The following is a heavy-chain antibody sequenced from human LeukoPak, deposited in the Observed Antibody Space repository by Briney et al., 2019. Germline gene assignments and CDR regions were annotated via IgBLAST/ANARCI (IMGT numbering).Heavy chain of an antibody. J-gene: IGHJ4*02. V-gene: IGHV3-48*03. Sequence: GGSLRLSCAASGFTFSSYEMNWVRQAPGKGLEWVSYISSSGSTIYYADSVKGRFTISRDNAKNSLYLQMSSLRAEDTAVYYCARDLPAGIAAAGLDYWGQGTLVTVSS. CDR2: ISSSGSTI. D-gene: IGHD6-13*01. CDR3: ARDLPAGIAAAGLDY. CDR1: GFTFSSYE.